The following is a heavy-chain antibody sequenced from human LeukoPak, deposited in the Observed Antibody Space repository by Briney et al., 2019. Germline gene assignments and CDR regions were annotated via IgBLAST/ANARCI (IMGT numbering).Heavy chain of an antibody. CDR3: ARGYSSGWYYFDY. CDR2: INSDGSST. V-gene: IGHV3-74*01. J-gene: IGHJ4*02. Sequence: PGGSLRLSCAASGFTVSNSYMSWVRQAPGKGLVWVSRINSDGSSTSYADSVKGRFTISRDNAKNTLYLQMNSLRAEDTAVYYCARGYSSGWYYFDYWGQGTLVTVSS. CDR1: GFTVSNSY. D-gene: IGHD6-19*01.